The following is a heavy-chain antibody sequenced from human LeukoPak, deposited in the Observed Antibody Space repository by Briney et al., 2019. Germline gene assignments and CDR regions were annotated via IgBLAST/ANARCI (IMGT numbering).Heavy chain of an antibody. CDR3: ARPITGDSGFDY. CDR2: INPSGGSP. V-gene: IGHV1-46*01. J-gene: IGHJ4*02. D-gene: IGHD7-27*01. Sequence: VASVKVSCKASGYTFTGYYMHWVRQAPGQGLEWMGIINPSGGSPTYAQKFQGRVTMTKDTSTSTVYMELSSLRSEDTAVYYCARPITGDSGFDYWGQGTLVTVSS. CDR1: GYTFTGYY.